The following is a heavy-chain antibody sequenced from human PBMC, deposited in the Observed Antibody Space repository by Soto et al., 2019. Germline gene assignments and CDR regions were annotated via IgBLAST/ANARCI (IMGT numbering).Heavy chain of an antibody. Sequence: LSLTCAVHGGPFSRYYWTWIRQSPGKGLEWIGEMHQSGNANYNPSLKSRVSISVDTSKNQFSLTLTSVTAADTATYYCAGDNVVVNPIRYYHYGMDVWGQGTTVTVSS. J-gene: IGHJ6*02. CDR3: AGDNVVVNPIRYYHYGMDV. CDR2: MHQSGNA. D-gene: IGHD2-21*01. CDR1: GGPFSRYY. V-gene: IGHV4-34*01.